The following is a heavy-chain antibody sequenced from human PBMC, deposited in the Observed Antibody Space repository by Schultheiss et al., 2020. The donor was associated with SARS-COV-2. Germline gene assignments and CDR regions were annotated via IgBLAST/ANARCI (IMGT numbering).Heavy chain of an antibody. J-gene: IGHJ4*02. CDR2: ISGSGGST. D-gene: IGHD2-2*01. CDR1: GFTFSSYA. Sequence: GGSLRLSCAASGFTFSSYAMSWVRQAPGKGLDWVSAISGSGGSTYYADSVKGRFTISRDNSKNTLYLQMNSLRAEDTAVYYCAKLRFGVVVPAAIFDYWGQGTLVTVSS. CDR3: AKLRFGVVVPAAIFDY. V-gene: IGHV3-23*01.